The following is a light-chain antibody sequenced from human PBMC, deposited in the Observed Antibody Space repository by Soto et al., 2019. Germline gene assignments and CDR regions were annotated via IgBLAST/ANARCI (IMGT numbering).Light chain of an antibody. V-gene: IGLV2-14*03. CDR1: SSDIGAYNF. Sequence: QSALTQPASVSGSPGQSITISCTGTSSDIGAYNFVSWYQQHPGKAPKLMLYDVNIRPSGVSNRFSGSKPGNTASLTISGLRAEDEADYYCTSWTTSTTMIFGGGTKVTVL. J-gene: IGLJ2*01. CDR3: TSWTTSTTMI. CDR2: DVN.